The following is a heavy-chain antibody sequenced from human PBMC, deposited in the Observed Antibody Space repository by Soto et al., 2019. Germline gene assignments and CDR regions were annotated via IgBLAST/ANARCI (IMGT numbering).Heavy chain of an antibody. D-gene: IGHD3-22*01. CDR3: ARPITYYYDSSGYYFLDI. CDR1: GGSISSGGYY. CDR2: IYYSGST. J-gene: IGHJ3*02. V-gene: IGHV4-31*03. Sequence: SETLSLTCTVSGGSISSGGYYWSWIRQHPGKGLEWIGYIYYSGSTYYNPSLKSRVTISVDTSKNQFSLKLSSVTAADTAVYYCARPITYYYDSSGYYFLDICGQGTMVTVSS.